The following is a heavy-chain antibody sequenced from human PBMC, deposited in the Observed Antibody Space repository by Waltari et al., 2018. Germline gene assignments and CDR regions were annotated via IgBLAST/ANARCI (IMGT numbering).Heavy chain of an antibody. CDR1: GGSISSDSYY. CDR2: ISYRGTT. J-gene: IGHJ5*02. V-gene: IGHV4-39*01. CDR3: ARLSYHIVTGYGWFDP. D-gene: IGHD3-9*01. Sequence: QLQLQESGPGLVKPSETLSLTCTVSGGSISSDSYYCGWIRQPPGKGLEWLGLISYRGTTHYNPGLKSRGTISVDTSKNQFSLKLSSVTAADTAVYYCARLSYHIVTGYGWFDPWGLGTLVTVSS.